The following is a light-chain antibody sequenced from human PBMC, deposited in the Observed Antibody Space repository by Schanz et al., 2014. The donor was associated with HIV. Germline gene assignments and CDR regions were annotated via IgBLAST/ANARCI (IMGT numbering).Light chain of an antibody. CDR2: GAS. V-gene: IGKV3-20*01. Sequence: EIVLTQSPGTLSLSPGERATLSCRASQSVSSSYLAWYQQKPGQAPRLLIYGASSRATGIPDRFIGSGSGAYFTLTISRLEPDDFAVYYCQQYGNSLTFGGGTNVDI. J-gene: IGKJ4*01. CDR3: QQYGNSLT. CDR1: QSVSSSY.